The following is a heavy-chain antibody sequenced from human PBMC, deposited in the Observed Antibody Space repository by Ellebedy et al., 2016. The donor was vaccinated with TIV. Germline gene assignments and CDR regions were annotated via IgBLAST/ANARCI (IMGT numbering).Heavy chain of an antibody. V-gene: IGHV4-59*08. CDR1: GSSVSSYY. Sequence: MPSETLSLTCSVSGSSVSSYYWSRIRQSPGKGLEWIGNVFYSGSATYNPSLKGRVTMSFHKSRSEFFLNVTSVTAADTAVYYCARHVCRYSILGLVLCSRASGDVFDVWGQGTMVTVSA. CDR2: VFYSGSA. CDR3: ARHVCRYSILGLVLCSRASGDVFDV. J-gene: IGHJ3*01. D-gene: IGHD3/OR15-3a*01.